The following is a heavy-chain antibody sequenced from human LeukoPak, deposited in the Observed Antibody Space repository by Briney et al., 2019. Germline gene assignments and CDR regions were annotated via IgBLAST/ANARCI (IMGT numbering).Heavy chain of an antibody. CDR1: GYTFTSYG. CDR3: ASDLSIAAAGTNY. J-gene: IGHJ4*02. V-gene: IGHV1-69*06. CDR2: IIPIFGTA. Sequence: ASVKVSCKASGYTFTSYGISWVRQAPGQGLEWMGGIIPIFGTANYAQKFQGRVTITADKSTSTAYMELSSLRSEDTAVYYCASDLSIAAAGTNYWGQGTLVTVSS. D-gene: IGHD6-13*01.